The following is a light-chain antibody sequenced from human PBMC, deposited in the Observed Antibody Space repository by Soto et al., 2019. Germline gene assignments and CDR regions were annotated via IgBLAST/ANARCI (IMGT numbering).Light chain of an antibody. V-gene: IGKV1-39*01. Sequence: DIQMTQSPSSLSASVGDRVTITCRASQSISSYLNWYQQKPGKAPKLLIYAASSLQSGVPSRFSGSGSGTDFTLTISSLQPEDFATYYCQQSYSTPLGYTFGQGTKPEIK. CDR1: QSISSY. J-gene: IGKJ2*01. CDR3: QQSYSTPLGYT. CDR2: AAS.